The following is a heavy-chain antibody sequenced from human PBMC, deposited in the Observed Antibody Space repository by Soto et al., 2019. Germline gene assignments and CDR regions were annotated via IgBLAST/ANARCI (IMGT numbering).Heavy chain of an antibody. D-gene: IGHD3-22*01. CDR1: GYTFTSYD. CDR3: ARRDSSSVVYGMDV. V-gene: IGHV1-8*01. J-gene: IGHJ6*02. Sequence: GASVKVSCKASGYTFTSYDITWVRQATGQGREWMGWMIPNSGNTGYAQKFQGRVTMTRNTSISTAYMELSSLRSEDTGVYFCARRDSSSVVYGMDVWGQGTTVTVSS. CDR2: MIPNSGNT.